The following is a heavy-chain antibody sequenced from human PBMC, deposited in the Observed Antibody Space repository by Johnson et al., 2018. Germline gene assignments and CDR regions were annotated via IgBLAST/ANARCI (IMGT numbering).Heavy chain of an antibody. Sequence: EVQLVESGGGLVQPGRSLRLSCTVSGFTFGNYAVSWSRQAPGKGLEWVGFIKTKGYGGTTDYATSVAGRFTITRDDSKSIASLQRNSLKTDYTAVFSCTGAPLYHFDIGAYLDASDIWGQGTMVTVSS. D-gene: IGHD3-22*01. CDR3: TGAPLYHFDIGAYLDASDI. CDR1: GFTFGNYA. CDR2: IKTKGYGGTT. V-gene: IGHV3-49*03. J-gene: IGHJ3*02.